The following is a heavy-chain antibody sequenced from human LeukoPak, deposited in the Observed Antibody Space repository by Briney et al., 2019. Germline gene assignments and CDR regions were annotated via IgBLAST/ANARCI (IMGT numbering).Heavy chain of an antibody. CDR1: RFTCSTYW. J-gene: IGHJ6*02. D-gene: IGHD2-2*01. V-gene: IGHV3-7*01. Sequence: GGSLRLSCAASRFTCSTYWMSWVRQAPGKGLDWVANIKQDGSERYYVDSVTGRFTISRDNAKNSLYLQMNSLRAEDTAVYYCARDAPMRTNYYALDVWGQGTTVTVSS. CDR2: IKQDGSER. CDR3: ARDAPMRTNYYALDV.